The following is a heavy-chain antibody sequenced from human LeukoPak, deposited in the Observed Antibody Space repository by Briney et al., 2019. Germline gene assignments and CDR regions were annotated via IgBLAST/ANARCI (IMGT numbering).Heavy chain of an antibody. CDR1: GFSFSSYE. CDR2: IDTSGSTI. CDR3: ARIWGGGNYYDSSGISPPEYPGNPPYYYMDV. Sequence: GGSLRLSCAASGFSFSSYEMNWVRQAPGKGLEWVSYIDTSGSTIFYAHSVKGRFTTSRDNAKNSLYLQMSSLRAEDTAVYYCARIWGGGNYYDSSGISPPEYPGNPPYYYMDVWGKGTTVTVSS. J-gene: IGHJ6*03. D-gene: IGHD3-22*01. V-gene: IGHV3-48*03.